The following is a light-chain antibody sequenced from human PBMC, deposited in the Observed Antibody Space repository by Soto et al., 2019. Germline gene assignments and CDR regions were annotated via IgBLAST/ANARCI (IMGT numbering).Light chain of an antibody. Sequence: EIVMTQSPATLSVSPVERSTLSCRASQSVSSNLAWYQQKPGQAPRLLIYGASTRATGIPARFSGSGSGTEFTLTISSLQPDDFATYYCQNYDSYSEACGQGNKGDIK. CDR3: QNYDSYSEA. V-gene: IGKV3-15*01. J-gene: IGKJ1*01. CDR2: GAS. CDR1: QSVSSN.